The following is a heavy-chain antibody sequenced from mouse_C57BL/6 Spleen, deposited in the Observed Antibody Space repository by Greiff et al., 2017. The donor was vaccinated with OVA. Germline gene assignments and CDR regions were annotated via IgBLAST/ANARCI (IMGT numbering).Heavy chain of an antibody. CDR1: GYTFTSYW. CDR3: ARDYGSSYGFAY. CDR2: IDPSDSET. J-gene: IGHJ3*01. Sequence: QVQLQQPGAELVRPGSSVKLSCKASGYTFTSYWMHWVKQRPTQGLAWIGNIDPSDSETHYNQKFKDKATLTVDKSSSPAYMQLSSLTSEDSAVYYCARDYGSSYGFAYWGQGTLVTVSA. D-gene: IGHD1-1*01. V-gene: IGHV1-52*01.